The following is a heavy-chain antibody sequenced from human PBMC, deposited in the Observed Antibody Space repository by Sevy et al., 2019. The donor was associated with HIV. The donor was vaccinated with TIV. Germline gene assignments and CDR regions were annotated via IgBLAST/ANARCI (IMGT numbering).Heavy chain of an antibody. CDR3: VSLFLSYRSGWSYFDY. J-gene: IGHJ4*02. CDR2: IFSSGST. CDR1: GFTVNDKY. V-gene: IGHV3-66*02. Sequence: ESLKISCAISGFTVNDKYIIWVRQAPGKGLEWVSVIFSSGSTYYADSAKGRFTISRDNSKNTVDLQMNSVRVEDTAVYYCVSLFLSYRSGWSYFDYWGQGTLVTVSS. D-gene: IGHD6-19*01.